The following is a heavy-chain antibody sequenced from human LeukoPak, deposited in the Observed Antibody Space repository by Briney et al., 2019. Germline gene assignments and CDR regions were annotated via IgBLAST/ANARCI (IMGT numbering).Heavy chain of an antibody. V-gene: IGHV1-2*02. CDR3: ARDARYCSSTSCYIQLKTFDY. J-gene: IGHJ4*02. Sequence: ASVKVSCKASGYTFTGYYMYWVRQAPGQGLEWMGWINPNSGGTNYAQKFQGRVTMTRDTSISTAYMELSRLRSDDTAVYYCARDARYCSSTSCYIQLKTFDYWGQGTLVTVSS. CDR1: GYTFTGYY. CDR2: INPNSGGT. D-gene: IGHD2-2*02.